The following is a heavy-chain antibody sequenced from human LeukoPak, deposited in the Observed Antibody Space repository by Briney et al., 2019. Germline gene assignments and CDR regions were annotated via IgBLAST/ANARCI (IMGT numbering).Heavy chain of an antibody. D-gene: IGHD3-10*01. CDR1: ADSIRNFY. CDR2: IYQSGNT. J-gene: IGHJ4*02. V-gene: IGHV4-59*01. CDR3: ARATYGSGSYYVVNFDY. Sequence: SETLSLTRTVSADSIRNFYWNWIRQSPGKGLEWIGYIYQSGNTNYNPSLKSRLTMSIDTSKNQFSLNPSSVTAADTAVYYCARATYGSGSYYVVNFDYWGQGALVTVSS.